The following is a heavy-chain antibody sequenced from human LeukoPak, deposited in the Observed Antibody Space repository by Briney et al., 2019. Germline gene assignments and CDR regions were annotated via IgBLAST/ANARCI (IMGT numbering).Heavy chain of an antibody. CDR2: IRLEGNNK. Sequence: GGSLRLSCAASGLTFTTCAMHWVRQVPGKGLGGVAYIRLEGNNKNYADSVKGRFTISRDNSKDMLYLQMNSLRPEDTAVYYCAKGDDYGANTRLPKYNWFDPWGQGTLVTVSS. D-gene: IGHD4-23*01. J-gene: IGHJ5*02. CDR1: GLTFTTCA. V-gene: IGHV3-30*02. CDR3: AKGDDYGANTRLPKYNWFDP.